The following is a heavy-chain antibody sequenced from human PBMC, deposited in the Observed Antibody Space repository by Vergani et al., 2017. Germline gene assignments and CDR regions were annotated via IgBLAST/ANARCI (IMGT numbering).Heavy chain of an antibody. CDR3: TKGSRRSTGYFFDY. D-gene: IGHD2-21*01. CDR2: VSGSSATP. CDR1: GFSFPGYA. V-gene: IGHV3-23*01. J-gene: IGHJ4*02. Sequence: EVQLLESGGGLVQPGGSLRLSCEASGFSFPGYAMSWVRQAPGKGLEWVSSVSGSSATPYYADSVKGRFIISRDNSKNTLHLQMNSLRADDTAVYYCTKGSRRSTGYFFDYGAQGTLANFSS.